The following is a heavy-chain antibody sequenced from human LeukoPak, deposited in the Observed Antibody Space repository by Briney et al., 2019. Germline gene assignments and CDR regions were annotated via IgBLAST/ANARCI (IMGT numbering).Heavy chain of an antibody. J-gene: IGHJ4*02. CDR2: IDPSDSYT. Sequence: GESLKISCKVSGYSFTTYWISWVRQMPGKGLEWMGRIDPSDSYTDYAPSFQGHVTISADRSLSAAYLQWYSLKASDTAMYYCARQDFWGQGTLVTVSS. CDR1: GYSFTTYW. V-gene: IGHV5-10-1*01. CDR3: ARQDF.